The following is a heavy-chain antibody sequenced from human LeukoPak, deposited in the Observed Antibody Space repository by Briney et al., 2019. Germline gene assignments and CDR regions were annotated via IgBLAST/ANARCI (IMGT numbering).Heavy chain of an antibody. D-gene: IGHD6-19*01. CDR1: GGTFSRYA. J-gene: IGHJ4*02. V-gene: IGHV1-69*10. Sequence: ASVKVSFKASGGTFSRYAISWVRQTPGQGLEWMGGIIPMLGIANYAQKFQGRVTITADESTSTAYMELSSLRSEDTAVYYCARDRPYTGGWRGFDYWGQGTLVTVSS. CDR2: IIPMLGIA. CDR3: ARDRPYTGGWRGFDY.